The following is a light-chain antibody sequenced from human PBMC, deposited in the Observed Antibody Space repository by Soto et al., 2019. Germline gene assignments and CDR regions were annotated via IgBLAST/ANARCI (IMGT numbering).Light chain of an antibody. CDR1: QSISSW. CDR2: KAS. J-gene: IGKJ5*01. CDR3: QQSYTTLRIT. V-gene: IGKV1-5*03. Sequence: DIQMTQSPSTLSASVGDRVTITCRASQSISSWLAWYQQKPGKAPKLLIYKASTLQSGVPSRFSGSGSGTDFTLTITSLQPEDFATYYCQQSYTTLRITFGQGTRLEIK.